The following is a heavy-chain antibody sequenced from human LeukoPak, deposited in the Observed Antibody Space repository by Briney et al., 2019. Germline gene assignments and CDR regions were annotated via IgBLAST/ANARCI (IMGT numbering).Heavy chain of an antibody. Sequence: GGSLRLSCAASGFTFSSYGMHWVRQAPGKGLEWVAVISYDGSNKYYADSVKGRFTISRDNSKNTLYLQMNSLRAEDTAVYYCARNGLREVDAFDIWGQGTMVTVSS. CDR1: GFTFSSYG. CDR2: ISYDGSNK. V-gene: IGHV3-30*03. D-gene: IGHD3/OR15-3a*01. CDR3: ARNGLREVDAFDI. J-gene: IGHJ3*02.